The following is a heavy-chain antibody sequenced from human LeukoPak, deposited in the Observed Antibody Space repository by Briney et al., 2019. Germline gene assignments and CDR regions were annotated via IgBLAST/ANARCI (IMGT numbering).Heavy chain of an antibody. CDR3: ARLTKGEQWLAYYFDY. Sequence: SETLSLTCTVSGGSISGFVRSWIRQPPGEGLDYIGFIYDTGTPTNYNPLLKSRVTLSVDTSKNQFSLNLNSVTAADTAVYYCARLTKGEQWLAYYFDYWGQGALVTVSS. V-gene: IGHV4-59*08. J-gene: IGHJ4*02. CDR2: IYDTGTPT. CDR1: GGSISGFV. D-gene: IGHD6-19*01.